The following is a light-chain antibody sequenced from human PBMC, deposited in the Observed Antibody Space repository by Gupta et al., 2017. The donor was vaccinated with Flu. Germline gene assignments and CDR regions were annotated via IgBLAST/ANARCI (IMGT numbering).Light chain of an antibody. V-gene: IGKV1-39*01. J-gene: IGKJ1*01. Sequence: PSSLSASVGDRVTITCRTSQTIGNYLNWYQQKPGEAPKLLIYTASSLQSGVPSRFSGSGSGTDFTLTISRLQPEDFATYYCQQSDNTPWTFGRGTKVEIK. CDR3: QQSDNTPWT. CDR1: QTIGNY. CDR2: TAS.